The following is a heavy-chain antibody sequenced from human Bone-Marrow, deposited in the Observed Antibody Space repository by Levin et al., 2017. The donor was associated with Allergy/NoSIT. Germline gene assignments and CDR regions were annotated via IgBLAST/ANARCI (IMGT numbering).Heavy chain of an antibody. CDR1: GYTFTSFG. Sequence: ASVKVSCKAAGYTFTSFGINWVRQSPGQGLEWLGGISGDTGKEDYAQKIQGRITVTTDTSTSTAYMELRSLTYEDTAVYYCVGLGGWSYSDFDYWGQGTLVTVSS. J-gene: IGHJ4*02. CDR2: ISGDTGKE. CDR3: VGLGGWSYSDFDY. D-gene: IGHD5-12*01. V-gene: IGHV1-18*01.